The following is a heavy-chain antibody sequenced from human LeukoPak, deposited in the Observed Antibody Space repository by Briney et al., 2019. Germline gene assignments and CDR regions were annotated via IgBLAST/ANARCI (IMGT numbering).Heavy chain of an antibody. CDR1: RLTVSSNF. CDR2: IYRGGNT. CDR3: ARDRTPHSLWLDP. Sequence: GESLRLSCAASRLTVSSNFMNWVRQAPGRGLEWVSVIYRGGNTYYAGSVKGRFTISRDDSKNTVYLQMNSLRVEDTAVYYCARDRTPHSLWLDPWGQGTLVIVSS. D-gene: IGHD2-15*01. V-gene: IGHV3-53*01. J-gene: IGHJ5*02.